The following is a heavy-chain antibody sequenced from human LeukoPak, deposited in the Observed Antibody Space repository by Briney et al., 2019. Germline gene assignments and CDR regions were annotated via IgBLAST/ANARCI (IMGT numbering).Heavy chain of an antibody. CDR3: ARDSSLIYSGSYFAKNMDDAFDI. Sequence: ASVKVSCKASGYTFTSYGISWVRQAPGQGLEWMGWISAYNGNTNYAQKRQGRVTMTTDTSTSTAYMELRSLRSDDTAVYYCARDSSLIYSGSYFAKNMDDAFDIWGQGTMVTVSS. V-gene: IGHV1-18*01. J-gene: IGHJ3*02. D-gene: IGHD1-26*01. CDR2: ISAYNGNT. CDR1: GYTFTSYG.